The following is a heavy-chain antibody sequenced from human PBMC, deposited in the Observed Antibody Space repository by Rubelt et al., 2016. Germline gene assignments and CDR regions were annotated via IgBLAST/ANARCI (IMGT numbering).Heavy chain of an antibody. CDR2: ISYDGRDK. D-gene: IGHD2-8*01. V-gene: IGHV3-33*05. Sequence: VRQAPGKGLEWVAVISYDGRDKKLEDSVKDRFTISRDNSKNTLYLQMNSLRAEDTAVYHCVRLINGYLDFWGQGTLVSVSS. CDR3: VRLINGYLDF. J-gene: IGHJ4*02.